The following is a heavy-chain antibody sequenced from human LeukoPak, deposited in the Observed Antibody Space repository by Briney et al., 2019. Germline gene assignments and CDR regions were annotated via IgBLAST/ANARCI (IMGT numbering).Heavy chain of an antibody. V-gene: IGHV3-64*01. CDR3: ARGRIVGATVNNPAEYFQH. J-gene: IGHJ1*01. Sequence: VGSLRLSCAASGFTFSSYAMRWVRQAPGKGLEYVSAICINGGSKYYANSVKDRFTISRDNSKNTLYLQMGSLRAEDMAVYYWARGRIVGATVNNPAEYFQHWGQGTLVTVSS. CDR1: GFTFSSYA. CDR2: ICINGGSK. D-gene: IGHD1-26*01.